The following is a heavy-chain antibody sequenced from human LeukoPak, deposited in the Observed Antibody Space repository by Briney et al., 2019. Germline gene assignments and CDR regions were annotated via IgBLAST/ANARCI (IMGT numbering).Heavy chain of an antibody. J-gene: IGHJ4*02. Sequence: PGGSLRLSCAASGFTFSSCSVNWVRQAPGKGLEWVSIIYADGRTFYAASVKGRFTISRDDSQNTLSLQMNGLRAEDSAVYYCTRVVGGTASIDYCDYWGQGTLVTVSS. CDR1: GFTFSSCS. V-gene: IGHV3-66*01. CDR3: TRVVGGTASIDYCDY. D-gene: IGHD2-21*01. CDR2: IYADGRT.